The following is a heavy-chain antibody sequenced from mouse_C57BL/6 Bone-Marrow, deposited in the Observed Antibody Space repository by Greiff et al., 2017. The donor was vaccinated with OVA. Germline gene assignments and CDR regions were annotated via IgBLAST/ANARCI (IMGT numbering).Heavy chain of an antibody. CDR3: ARWGFDY. Sequence: QVQLKQPGAELVKPGASVKLSCKASGYPFTSYWMHWVKQRPGRGLAWIGRIDPNRGGTKYNEKFKSKATLTVDKPSSTAYMQLSSLTSEDSAVYYFARWGFDYWGQGTTLTVSS. CDR2: IDPNRGGT. J-gene: IGHJ2*01. V-gene: IGHV1-72*01. CDR1: GYPFTSYW.